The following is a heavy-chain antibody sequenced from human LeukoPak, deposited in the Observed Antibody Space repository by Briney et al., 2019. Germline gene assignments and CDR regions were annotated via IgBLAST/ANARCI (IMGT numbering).Heavy chain of an antibody. CDR3: ARDSVIDGYNWDYLDF. CDR1: GFTFSSYG. D-gene: IGHD5-24*01. CDR2: ISYDGSNK. J-gene: IGHJ4*02. V-gene: IGHV3-30*03. Sequence: GGSLRLSCAASGFTFSSYGMHWVRQAPGKGLEWVAVISYDGSNKYYADSVKGRFTISRDNSKNTLYLQMNSLRAEDTAVYYCARDSVIDGYNWDYLDFWGQGTLVTVSS.